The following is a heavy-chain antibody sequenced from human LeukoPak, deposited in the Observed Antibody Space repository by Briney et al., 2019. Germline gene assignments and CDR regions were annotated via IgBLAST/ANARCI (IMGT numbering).Heavy chain of an antibody. CDR2: FYYSGST. D-gene: IGHD5-18*01. V-gene: IGHV4-59*01. Sequence: SETLSLTCTVSGGSINSYYWSWIRQPPGKGLEWIAYFYYSGSTNYNPSLKSRVTISVDTAKNQFSLKLSSVTAADTAVYYCARDGSGYSYGLDYWGQGTLVTVSS. CDR1: GGSINSYY. J-gene: IGHJ4*02. CDR3: ARDGSGYSYGLDY.